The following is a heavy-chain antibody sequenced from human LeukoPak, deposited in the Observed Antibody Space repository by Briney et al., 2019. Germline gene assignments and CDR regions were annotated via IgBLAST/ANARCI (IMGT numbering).Heavy chain of an antibody. J-gene: IGHJ4*02. CDR3: ARGEASIKSFDY. CDR1: GYTFTNYD. CDR2: MSPNNGDT. V-gene: IGHV1-8*01. Sequence: ASVKVSCKTSGYTFTNYDINWVRQATGQGLEWLGWMSPNNGDTGYAQKFQGRVTMTRDTSTSTVYMELSSLRSEDTAVYYCARGEASIKSFDYWGQGTLVTVSS. D-gene: IGHD2-21*01.